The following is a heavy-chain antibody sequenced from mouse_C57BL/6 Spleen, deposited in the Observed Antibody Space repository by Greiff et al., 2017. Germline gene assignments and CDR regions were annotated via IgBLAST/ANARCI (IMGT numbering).Heavy chain of an antibody. V-gene: IGHV14-2*01. CDR2: IDPEDGET. D-gene: IGHD2-1*01. CDR1: GFNIKDYY. CDR3: AVGSTMVKEWFAY. Sequence: VHVKQSGAELVKPGASVKLSCTASGFNIKDYYMHWVKQRTEQGLEWIGRIDPEDGETKYAPKFQGKATITADTSSNTAYLQLSSLTSEDTAVYYCAVGSTMVKEWFAYWGQGTLVTVSA. J-gene: IGHJ3*01.